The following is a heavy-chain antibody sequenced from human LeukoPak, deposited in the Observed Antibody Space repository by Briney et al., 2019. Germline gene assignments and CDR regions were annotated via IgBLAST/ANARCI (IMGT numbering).Heavy chain of an antibody. D-gene: IGHD3-16*02. Sequence: SETLSLTCTVSGGSISSYYRSWIRQPPGKGLEWIGYIYYSGSTNYNPSLKSRVTISVDTSKNQFSLKLSSVTAADTAVYYCARTSVGHYDYVWGSYRLGGFDYWGQGTLVTVSS. CDR1: GGSISSYY. V-gene: IGHV4-59*01. J-gene: IGHJ4*02. CDR2: IYYSGST. CDR3: ARTSVGHYDYVWGSYRLGGFDY.